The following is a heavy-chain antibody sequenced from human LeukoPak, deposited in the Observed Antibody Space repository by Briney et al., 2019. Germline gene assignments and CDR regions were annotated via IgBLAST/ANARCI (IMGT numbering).Heavy chain of an antibody. D-gene: IGHD2-21*01. CDR2: FYPEDGET. Sequence: ASVKVSCKVSGYTLTELSMHWVRQAPGKGLEGMGGFYPEDGETIYAQKLQGRVTMPQDTSTDTAYMELSSLRSEDTAVYYCATDLSFLGFPGYWGQGTLVTVSS. V-gene: IGHV1-24*01. J-gene: IGHJ4*02. CDR1: GYTLTELS. CDR3: ATDLSFLGFPGY.